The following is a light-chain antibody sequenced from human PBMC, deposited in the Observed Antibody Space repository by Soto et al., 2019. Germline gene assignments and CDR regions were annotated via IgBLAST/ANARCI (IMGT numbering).Light chain of an antibody. CDR2: YAS. CDR3: QQYENLPRFI. V-gene: IGKV1-33*01. Sequence: DIQMTQSASSLSASVGDRVTITCLASHDIGNYLNWYQQKPGKAPKLLIYYASNLETGVSSRFSGSGSGTDFTFTISSLQPEDIATYFCQQYENLPRFIFGPGTKVD. CDR1: HDIGNY. J-gene: IGKJ3*01.